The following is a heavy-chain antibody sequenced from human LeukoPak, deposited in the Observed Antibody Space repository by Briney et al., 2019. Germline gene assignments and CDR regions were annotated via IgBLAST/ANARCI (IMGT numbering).Heavy chain of an antibody. D-gene: IGHD5-12*01. J-gene: IGHJ6*02. CDR1: GLTFSSYA. CDR2: VSGSGGST. CDR3: AKVSGGYAGYGMDV. V-gene: IGHV3-23*01. Sequence: GGSLRLSCAASGLTFSSYAMRWARQAPGKGLEWVSPVSGSGGSTYYVDSVKSGFTLSRDNSKNTLYLQMNSLRAEDTAVYYCAKVSGGYAGYGMDVWGQGTTVTVSS.